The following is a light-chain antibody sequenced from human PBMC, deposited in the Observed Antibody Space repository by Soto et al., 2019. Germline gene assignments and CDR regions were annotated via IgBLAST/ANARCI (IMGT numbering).Light chain of an antibody. CDR1: SSDVGSYNY. CDR3: SSYTSSTVV. V-gene: IGLV2-14*01. J-gene: IGLJ2*01. CDR2: EVS. Sequence: QSVLTQPASVSGSPGQSITISCTGTSSDVGSYNYVSWYQQHPGKAPKLMIYEVSHRPSGVSNRFSGSKSGNTASLTISGLQAEDEADYYCSSYTSSTVVFGGGTKLTVL.